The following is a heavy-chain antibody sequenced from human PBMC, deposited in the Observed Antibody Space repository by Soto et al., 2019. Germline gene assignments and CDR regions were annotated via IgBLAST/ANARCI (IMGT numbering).Heavy chain of an antibody. CDR2: ISGSGDST. V-gene: IGHV3-23*01. Sequence: PGGSLRLSCAVSGFTVSHNYMNCVRQAPGKGLEWVSGISGSGDSTYYADSVKGRFTVSRDNSKNTLYLQMNSLRGEDTAVFYCAKERSSGWSFDYWGQGTLVTVSS. CDR3: AKERSSGWSFDY. D-gene: IGHD6-19*01. CDR1: GFTVSHNY. J-gene: IGHJ4*02.